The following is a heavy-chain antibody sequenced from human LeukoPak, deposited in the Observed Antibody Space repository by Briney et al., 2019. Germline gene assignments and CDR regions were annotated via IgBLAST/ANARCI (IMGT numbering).Heavy chain of an antibody. CDR2: MIPIFGTA. CDR1: GGTFSSYA. V-gene: IGHV1-69*05. J-gene: IGHJ4*02. D-gene: IGHD6-13*01. CDR3: ARAIRYSSSWEYFDY. Sequence: GYSVKVSCKTSGGTFSSYAITWVRQAPGQGLEWMGRMIPIFGTANYAQKFQGRVTITTDESTSTAYMELSSLTSEDTAVYYCARAIRYSSSWEYFDYWGQGTLVTVSS.